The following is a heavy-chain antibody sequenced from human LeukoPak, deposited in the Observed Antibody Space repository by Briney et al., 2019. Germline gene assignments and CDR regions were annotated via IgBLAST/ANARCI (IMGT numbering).Heavy chain of an antibody. CDR2: INSDGSST. J-gene: IGHJ6*02. CDR1: GFTFSGYW. Sequence: PGGSLRLSCAASGFTFSGYWMHWVRQAPGKGLVWVSRINSDGSSTSYADSVKGRFTISRDNAKNTLYLQMNSLRAEDTAVYYCARGDIVVVPAAIATSDYYGMDVWGQGTTVTVSS. V-gene: IGHV3-74*01. D-gene: IGHD2-2*01. CDR3: ARGDIVVVPAAIATSDYYGMDV.